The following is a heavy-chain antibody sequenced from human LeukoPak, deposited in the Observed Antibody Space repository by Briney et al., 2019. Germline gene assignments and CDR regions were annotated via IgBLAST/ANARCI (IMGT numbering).Heavy chain of an antibody. CDR1: GYTFTSYG. CDR2: ISAYNGNT. CDR3: ATVQTYYYDSSGYLVSPFDY. V-gene: IGHV1-18*01. D-gene: IGHD3-22*01. J-gene: IGHJ4*02. Sequence: ASVKVSCKASGYTFTSYGISWVRQAPGQGLEWMGWISAYNGNTNYAQKLQGRVTMTEDTSTDTAYMELSSLRSEDTAVYYCATVQTYYYDSSGYLVSPFDYWGQGTLVTVSS.